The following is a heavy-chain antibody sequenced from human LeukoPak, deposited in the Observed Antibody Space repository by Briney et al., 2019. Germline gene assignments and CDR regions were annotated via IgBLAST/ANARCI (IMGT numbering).Heavy chain of an antibody. D-gene: IGHD3-3*01. V-gene: IGHV1-18*01. CDR2: ISAYNGNT. Sequence: ASVKVSCKASGYTFTSYGISWVRQAPGQGLEWMGWISAYNGNTNYAQKLQGRVTMTTDTSTSTAYMELRSLRSDDTAVYYCARGSDFWSGYSTPYYFDYWGQGTLVTLSS. J-gene: IGHJ4*02. CDR1: GYTFTSYG. CDR3: ARGSDFWSGYSTPYYFDY.